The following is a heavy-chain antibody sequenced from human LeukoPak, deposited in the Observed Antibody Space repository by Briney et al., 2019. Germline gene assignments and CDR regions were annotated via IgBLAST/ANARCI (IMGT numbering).Heavy chain of an antibody. CDR3: ARGRGV. CDR2: IYHSGST. Sequence: SETLSLTCAVSGYSISSGYYWGWIRQPPGKGLEWIGSIYHSGSTYYNPSLKSRVTISVDTSKNQFSLKLSSVTAADTAVYYCARGRGVWGKGTTVTVSS. V-gene: IGHV4-38-2*01. J-gene: IGHJ6*04. CDR1: GYSISSGYY.